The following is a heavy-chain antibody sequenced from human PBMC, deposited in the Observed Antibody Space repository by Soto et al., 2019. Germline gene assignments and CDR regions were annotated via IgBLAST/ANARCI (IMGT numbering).Heavy chain of an antibody. D-gene: IGHD3-22*01. Sequence: PSETLSLTCAVYGGSFSDYYWSWIRLIPGKGLEWIGEINYNGGANYNPSLKSRVTMSVDTSKNQFSVKMRFVTAADTALYYCARPANAHSASSGYHHDAFDIWGQGRKVT. CDR3: ARPANAHSASSGYHHDAFDI. CDR1: GGSFSDYY. V-gene: IGHV4-34*01. CDR2: INYNGGA. J-gene: IGHJ3*02.